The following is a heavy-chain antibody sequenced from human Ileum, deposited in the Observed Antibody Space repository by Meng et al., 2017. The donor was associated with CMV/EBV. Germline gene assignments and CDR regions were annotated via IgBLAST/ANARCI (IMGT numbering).Heavy chain of an antibody. D-gene: IGHD3-10*01. Sequence: LYCAASGFDIRSQWKHWVHQTPEKGLLCVSRLSPNGSSAFYAGSVKGRFFVSTDNAKNTLYLQMSSLRAEDTAVYYCVNGGIQVGDYWGQGTLVTVSS. CDR3: VNGGIQVGDY. CDR1: GFDIRSQW. J-gene: IGHJ4*02. V-gene: IGHV3-74*01. CDR2: LSPNGSSA.